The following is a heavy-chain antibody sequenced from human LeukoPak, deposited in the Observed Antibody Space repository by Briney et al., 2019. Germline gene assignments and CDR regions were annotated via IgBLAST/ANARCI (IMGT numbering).Heavy chain of an antibody. CDR1: GGSFSGYY. CDR2: INHSGST. J-gene: IGHJ6*02. Sequence: SETLSLTCAVHGGSFSGYYWSWIRQPPGKGLEWIGEINHSGSTNYNPSLKSRVTISVDTSKNQFSLKLSSVTAADTAVYYCARIRYSYYYYYGMDVWGQGTTVTVSS. CDR3: ARIRYSYYYYYGMDV. D-gene: IGHD5-18*01. V-gene: IGHV4-34*01.